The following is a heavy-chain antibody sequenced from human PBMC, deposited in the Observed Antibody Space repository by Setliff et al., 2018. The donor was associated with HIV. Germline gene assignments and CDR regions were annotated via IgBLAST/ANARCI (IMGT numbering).Heavy chain of an antibody. J-gene: IGHJ4*02. V-gene: IGHV1-18*01. CDR1: GYTFTNYG. D-gene: IGHD3-22*01. CDR2: ISTYNGNR. Sequence: VKVSCKASGYTFTNYGISWVRQAPGQGLEWMGWISTYNGNRNYAQKLQGRVTMTTDTSTTTAYMEVRSLRSDDTAVYYCARDSPNYDSTGYYYPDFWGQGTPVTVSS. CDR3: ARDSPNYDSTGYYYPDF.